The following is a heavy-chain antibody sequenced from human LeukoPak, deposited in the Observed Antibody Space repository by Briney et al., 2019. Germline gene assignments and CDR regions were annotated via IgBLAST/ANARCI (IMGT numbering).Heavy chain of an antibody. V-gene: IGHV4-34*01. CDR3: ATTNVLLWFGELSKTAYFDY. J-gene: IGHJ4*02. D-gene: IGHD3-10*01. CDR1: GGSFSGYY. Sequence: SETLSLPCAVYGGSFSGYYWSWIRQPPGKGLEWIGEINHSGSTNYNPSLKSRVTISVDTSKNQFSLKLSSVTAADTAVYYCATTNVLLWFGELSKTAYFDYWGQGTLVTVSS. CDR2: INHSGST.